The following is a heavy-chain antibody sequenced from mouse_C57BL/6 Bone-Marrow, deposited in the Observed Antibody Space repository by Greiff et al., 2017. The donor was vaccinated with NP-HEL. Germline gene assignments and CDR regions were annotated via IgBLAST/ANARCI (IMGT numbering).Heavy chain of an antibody. CDR2: IHPNSGST. Sequence: VQLQQPGAELVKPGASVKLSCKASGYTFTSYWMHWVKQRPGQGLEWIGMIHPNSGSTNYNEKFKSKATLTVDKSSSTAYMQLSSLTSEDSAVYYCARPYSNYRYYYAMDYWGQGTSVTVSS. V-gene: IGHV1-64*01. CDR1: GYTFTSYW. CDR3: ARPYSNYRYYYAMDY. D-gene: IGHD2-5*01. J-gene: IGHJ4*01.